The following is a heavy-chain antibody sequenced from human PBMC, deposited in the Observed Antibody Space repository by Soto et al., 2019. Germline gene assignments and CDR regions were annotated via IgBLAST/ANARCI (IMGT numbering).Heavy chain of an antibody. CDR3: AASYGSGYRAFDY. J-gene: IGHJ4*02. D-gene: IGHD3-10*01. CDR1: GDTFSFYT. CDR2: INPIVSMS. Sequence: QVQLVQSGTEVKKPGSSVKVSCKASGDTFSFYTINWVRQAPGLGLEWVGRINPIVSMSNYAQKFQGRVSXTXDXPTSTAYMELRSLRSDDTAMYFCAASYGSGYRAFDYRGQGALVIVSS. V-gene: IGHV1-69*02.